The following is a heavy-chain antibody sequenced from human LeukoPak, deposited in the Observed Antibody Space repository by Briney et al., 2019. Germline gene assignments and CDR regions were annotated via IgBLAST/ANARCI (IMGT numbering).Heavy chain of an antibody. J-gene: IGHJ5*02. Sequence: PSQTLSLTCTVSGGSISGENYYWTWIRQPPGKGLEWIGYISHTGGTYYNSSLLSRVTISVDRSKNQFFLTLGSVTAADTAVYYCARDLGTGRPVVGATYNWFDPWGQGTLVTVSS. CDR2: ISHTGGT. D-gene: IGHD1-26*01. V-gene: IGHV4-30-2*01. CDR3: ARDLGTGRPVVGATYNWFDP. CDR1: GGSISGENYY.